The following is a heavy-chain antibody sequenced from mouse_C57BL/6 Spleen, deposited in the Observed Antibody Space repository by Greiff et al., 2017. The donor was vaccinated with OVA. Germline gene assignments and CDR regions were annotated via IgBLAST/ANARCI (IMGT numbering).Heavy chain of an antibody. J-gene: IGHJ4*01. D-gene: IGHD1-1*01. CDR2: IDPETGGT. Sequence: VQLQQSGAELVRPGASVTLSCKASGYTFTDYEMHWVKQTPVHGLEWIGAIDPETGGTAYNQKFKGKAILTADKSSSTAYMELRSLTSEDSAVYYCTRSGSPLITTVVAPRAMDYWGQGTSVTVSS. CDR1: GYTFTDYE. CDR3: TRSGSPLITTVVAPRAMDY. V-gene: IGHV1-15*01.